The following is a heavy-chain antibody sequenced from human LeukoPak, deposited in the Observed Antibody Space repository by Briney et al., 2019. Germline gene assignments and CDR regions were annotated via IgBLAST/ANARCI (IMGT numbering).Heavy chain of an antibody. CDR1: GYTFTSYG. Sequence: ASVKVSCKASGYTFTSYGISWVRQPPGQGLEWMGWISSYNGNTNYAQNLQSRVTMTTDTSTSTAYMELRSLRSDDTAVYYCAKAYCGGDCYSNWFDPWGQGTLVTVSS. J-gene: IGHJ5*02. D-gene: IGHD2-21*02. CDR3: AKAYCGGDCYSNWFDP. V-gene: IGHV1-18*01. CDR2: ISSYNGNT.